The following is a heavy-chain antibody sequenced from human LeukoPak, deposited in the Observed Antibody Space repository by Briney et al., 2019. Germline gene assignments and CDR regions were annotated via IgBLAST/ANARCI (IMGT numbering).Heavy chain of an antibody. CDR2: ISGIVDRT. Sequence: GRSLRLSCAASGFSFSNYAMIWVRQAPGKGLEWVSGISGIVDRTYYADSVKGRFTISRDNSKNTLFLQMNSLRAEDTAVYYCAKGRYDSNWSGGDVWGKGTTVTVSS. CDR3: AKGRYDSNWSGGDV. CDR1: GFSFSNYA. D-gene: IGHD6-13*01. V-gene: IGHV3-23*01. J-gene: IGHJ6*04.